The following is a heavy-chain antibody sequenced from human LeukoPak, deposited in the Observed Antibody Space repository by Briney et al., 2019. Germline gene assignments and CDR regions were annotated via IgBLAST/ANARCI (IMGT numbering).Heavy chain of an antibody. CDR3: ARSNRLGYCSGGSCYKGLDY. D-gene: IGHD2-15*01. J-gene: IGHJ4*02. V-gene: IGHV4-4*07. Sequence: SETLSLTCTVSGGSISSYYWSWIRQPAGKGLEWIGRIYTSASTNYNPSLKSRVTMSVDTSKNQFSLKLSSVTAADTAVYYCARSNRLGYCSGGSCYKGLDYWGQGTLVTVSS. CDR1: GGSISSYY. CDR2: IYTSAST.